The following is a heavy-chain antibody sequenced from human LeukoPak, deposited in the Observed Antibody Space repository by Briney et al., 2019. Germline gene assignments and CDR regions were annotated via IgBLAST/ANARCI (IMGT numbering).Heavy chain of an antibody. Sequence: GRSLRLSCAASGFTFDGYAMHWVRQAPGKGLEWVSGISWNSGSIGYAESVKGRFTISRDNAKNSLYLQMNSLRAEDTALYYCAKDLGPLNVEMEYYFAYWGQGTLVTVSS. D-gene: IGHD5-24*01. CDR3: AKDLGPLNVEMEYYFAY. CDR1: GFTFDGYA. V-gene: IGHV3-9*01. CDR2: ISWNSGSI. J-gene: IGHJ4*02.